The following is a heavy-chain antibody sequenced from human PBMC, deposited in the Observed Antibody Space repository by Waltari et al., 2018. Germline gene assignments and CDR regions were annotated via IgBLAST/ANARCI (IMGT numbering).Heavy chain of an antibody. CDR3: AKMSSSYYYFDY. D-gene: IGHD6-13*01. V-gene: IGHV3-23*01. CDR2: ISGSGAST. J-gene: IGHJ4*02. CDR1: GFSLTSYA. Sequence: EVQLLDSGGGLGQRWGSLSRSCAASGFSLTSYAMSWVRQAPGKGLEWVSTISGSGASTFYADSVKGRFAISRDNSKNTLYLQLSSLRAEDTAVYYCAKMSSSYYYFDYWGQGTLVTVSS.